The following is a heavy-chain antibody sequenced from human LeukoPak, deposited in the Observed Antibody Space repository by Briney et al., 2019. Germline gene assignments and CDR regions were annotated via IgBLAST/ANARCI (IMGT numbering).Heavy chain of an antibody. V-gene: IGHV1-8*01. J-gene: IGHJ5*02. CDR1: GYTFTSYD. CDR2: MNPNSGNT. CDR3: ARVDCSSTSCYYYWFYP. Sequence: GASVKVSCKASGYTFTSYDINWVRQATGQGLEWMGWMNPNSGNTGYAQKFQGRVTMTRNTSISTAYMELSSLRSEDTAVHYCARVDCSSTSCYYYWFYPWGQGTLVTVSS. D-gene: IGHD2-2*01.